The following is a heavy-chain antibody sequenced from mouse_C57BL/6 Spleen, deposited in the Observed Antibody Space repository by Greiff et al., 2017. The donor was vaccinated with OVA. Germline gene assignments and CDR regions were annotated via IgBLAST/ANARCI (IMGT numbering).Heavy chain of an antibody. CDR1: GYAFSSSW. CDR2: IYPGDGDT. V-gene: IGHV1-82*01. D-gene: IGHD2-12*01. CDR3: ARFVTTRWYFDV. Sequence: VQLQQSGPELVKPGASVKISCKASGYAFSSSWMNWVKQRPGKGLEWIGRIYPGDGDTNYNGKFKGKATLTAYKSSSTAYMQLSSLTSEDSAVYFCARFVTTRWYFDVWGTGTTVTVSS. J-gene: IGHJ1*03.